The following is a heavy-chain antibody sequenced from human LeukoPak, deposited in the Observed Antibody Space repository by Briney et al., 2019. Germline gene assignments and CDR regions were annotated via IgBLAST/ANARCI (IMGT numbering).Heavy chain of an antibody. CDR3: ANALGAYGDSDYYYGMDV. J-gene: IGHJ6*02. CDR1: GFTFDDYA. D-gene: IGHD4-17*01. CDR2: ISWNSGSI. V-gene: IGHV3-9*01. Sequence: GGSLRLSCAASGFTFDDYAMHWVRQAPGKGLEWVSGISWNSGSIGYADSVKGRFTISRDNAKNSLYLQMNSLRAEDTALYYCANALGAYGDSDYYYGMDVWGQGTTVTVS.